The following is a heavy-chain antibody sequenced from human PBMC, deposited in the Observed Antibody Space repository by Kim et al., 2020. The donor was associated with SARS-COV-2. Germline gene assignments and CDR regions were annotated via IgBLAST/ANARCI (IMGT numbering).Heavy chain of an antibody. J-gene: IGHJ4*02. CDR1: GFTFSSYW. D-gene: IGHD6-13*01. Sequence: GGSLRLSCAASGFTFSSYWMTWVRQAPGKGLEWVTHIKHDGSATFYVDSVKGRFTISRDNAKDSLYLQMNSLRADDTAVYYCARAGGTSWYRAIDYWGQGTLVTLSS. CDR2: IKHDGSAT. V-gene: IGHV3-7*01. CDR3: ARAGGTSWYRAIDY.